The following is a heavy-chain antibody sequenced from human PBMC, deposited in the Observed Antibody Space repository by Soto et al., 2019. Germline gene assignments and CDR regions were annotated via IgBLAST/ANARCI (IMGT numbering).Heavy chain of an antibody. V-gene: IGHV3-30*18. CDR2: ISFDGSNE. J-gene: IGHJ4*02. D-gene: IGHD5-18*01. CDR1: GFTFSSNA. Sequence: GGSLRLSCAASGFTFSSNATHWVRQAPGRGLEWVALISFDGSNEYYADSVKGRFTISRDNSKNTLYLQMNSLRAEDTAVYYCAKARGHTYGYPVDYWGQGTLVTVSS. CDR3: AKARGHTYGYPVDY.